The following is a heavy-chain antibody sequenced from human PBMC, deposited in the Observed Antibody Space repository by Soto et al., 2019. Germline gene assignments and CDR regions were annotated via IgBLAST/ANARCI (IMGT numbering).Heavy chain of an antibody. CDR1: GFTFITSA. D-gene: IGHD4-17*01. CDR3: ATDRADHGGNPLLVRGMDV. V-gene: IGHV1-58*01. Sequence: GASVKVSCKASGFTFITSAVQWVRQARGQRLEWIGWIVVGSGNINYAQKFQERVTIIRDMSTSTAYMELSSLRSEDTAVYYCATDRADHGGNPLLVRGMDVWGQGTTVTVSS. CDR2: IVVGSGNI. J-gene: IGHJ6*02.